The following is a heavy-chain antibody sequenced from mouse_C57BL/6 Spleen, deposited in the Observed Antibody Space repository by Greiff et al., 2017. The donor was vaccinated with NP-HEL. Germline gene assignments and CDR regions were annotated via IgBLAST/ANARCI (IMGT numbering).Heavy chain of an antibody. D-gene: IGHD2-4*01. Sequence: QVQLKESGPGLVQPSQSLSITCTVSGFSLTSYGVHWVRQSPGKGLEWLGVIWSGGSTDYNAAFISRLSISKDNSKSQVFFKMNSLQADDTAIYYCARNGITTLYYYAVDYWGQGTSVTVSS. CDR3: ARNGITTLYYYAVDY. CDR2: IWSGGST. J-gene: IGHJ4*01. V-gene: IGHV2-2*01. CDR1: GFSLTSYG.